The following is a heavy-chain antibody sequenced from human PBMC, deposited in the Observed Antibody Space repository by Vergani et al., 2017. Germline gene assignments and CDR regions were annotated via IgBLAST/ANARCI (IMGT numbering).Heavy chain of an antibody. CDR2: IDPSDSYT. D-gene: IGHD6-13*01. Sequence: EVQLVQSGAEVKKPGESLRISCKGSGYSFTSYWISWVRQMPGKGLEWMGRIDPSDSYTNYSPSFQGHVTISADKSISTAYLQWSSLKASDTAMYYCARVLTGAAAAEKAGGAWVDYWGQGTLVTVSS. CDR1: GYSFTSYW. J-gene: IGHJ4*02. CDR3: ARVLTGAAAAEKAGGAWVDY. V-gene: IGHV5-10-1*03.